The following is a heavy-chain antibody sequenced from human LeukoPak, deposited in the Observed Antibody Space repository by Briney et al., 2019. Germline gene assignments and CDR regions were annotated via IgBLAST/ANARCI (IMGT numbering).Heavy chain of an antibody. CDR3: ARYFGALNWFDP. J-gene: IGHJ5*02. Sequence: SVKVSCKASGGTFSSYAISWVRQAPGQGLEWMGGIIPIFGTANYAQKFQGRVTITADKSTSTACMELSSLRSEDTAVYYCARYFGALNWFDPWGQGTLVTVSS. CDR2: IIPIFGTA. D-gene: IGHD3-9*01. CDR1: GGTFSSYA. V-gene: IGHV1-69*06.